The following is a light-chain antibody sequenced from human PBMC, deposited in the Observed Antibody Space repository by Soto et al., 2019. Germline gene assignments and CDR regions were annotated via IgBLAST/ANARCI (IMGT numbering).Light chain of an antibody. CDR2: DAS. CDR1: PSVSSY. CDR3: QQRNNWPIT. J-gene: IGKJ5*01. V-gene: IGKV3-11*01. Sequence: EIVLTQSPGTLSLSPGERATISCRASPSVSSYLAWYQQKPGQAPRLLIYDASNRATGIPVRFSGRGSGTDFTLTSSSLEPEDFALYYCQQRNNWPITFGQGTRLEI.